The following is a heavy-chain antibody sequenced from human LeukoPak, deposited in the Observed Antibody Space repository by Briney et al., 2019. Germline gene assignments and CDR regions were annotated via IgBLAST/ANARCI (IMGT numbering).Heavy chain of an antibody. J-gene: IGHJ4*02. Sequence: TSETLSLTCTVSGGSISSYYWSWIRQPPGKGLEWIGYIYYSGSTNYNPSLKSRVTISVDTSKNQFSLKLSSVTAADTAVYYCARRAREMATNTGRYFDYWGQGTLVTVSS. CDR3: ARRAREMATNTGRYFDY. D-gene: IGHD5-24*01. V-gene: IGHV4-59*12. CDR1: GGSISSYY. CDR2: IYYSGST.